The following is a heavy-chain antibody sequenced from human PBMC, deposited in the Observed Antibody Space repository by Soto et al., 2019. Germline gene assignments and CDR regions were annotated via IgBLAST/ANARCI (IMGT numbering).Heavy chain of an antibody. CDR2: IWYDGSNK. J-gene: IGHJ5*02. CDR1: GFTFSSYG. CDR3: ARDATHVYCSSTSCYPLLDP. Sequence: GGSLRLSCAASGFTFSSYGMHWVRQAPGKGLEWVAVIWYDGSNKYCADSVKGRFTISRDNSKNTLYLQMNSLRAEDTAVYYCARDATHVYCSSTSCYPLLDPWGQGTLVTVSS. V-gene: IGHV3-33*01. D-gene: IGHD2-2*01.